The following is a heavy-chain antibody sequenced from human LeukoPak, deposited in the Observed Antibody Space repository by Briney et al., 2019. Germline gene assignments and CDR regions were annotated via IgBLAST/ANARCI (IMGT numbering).Heavy chain of an antibody. Sequence: GASVKVSCKASGYTFTSYDINWVRQATGQGLEWMGWMNPNSGNTGYAQKFQGRVTITRNTSISTAYMELSSLRSDDTAVYYCARGCSSGTCYSSGFDYWGQGTLVTVSS. D-gene: IGHD2-2*01. V-gene: IGHV1-8*01. CDR3: ARGCSSGTCYSSGFDY. CDR1: GYTFTSYD. CDR2: MNPNSGNT. J-gene: IGHJ4*02.